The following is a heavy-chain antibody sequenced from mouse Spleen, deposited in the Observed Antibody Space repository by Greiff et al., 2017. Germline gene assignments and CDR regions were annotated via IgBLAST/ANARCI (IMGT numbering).Heavy chain of an antibody. J-gene: IGHJ4*01. Sequence: VKVVESGPGLVAPSQSLSITCTVSGFALTSYGVHWVRQPPGKGLEWLVLIWSGGSTTYNSGLKSRLSISKDNSKCQVFLKMHSLHTEDTAMYYCARNLGYDGDYDAMGFLGQGASGPVSS. CDR3: ARNLGYDGDYDAMGF. CDR2: IWSGGST. V-gene: IGHV2-6*02. D-gene: IGHD2-14*01. CDR1: GFALTSYG.